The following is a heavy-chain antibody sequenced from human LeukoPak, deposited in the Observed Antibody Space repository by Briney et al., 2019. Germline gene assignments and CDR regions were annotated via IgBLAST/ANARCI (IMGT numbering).Heavy chain of an antibody. CDR1: GTSIRSGSYY. Sequence: SETLSLTCTVTGTSIRSGSYYWSWIRQPPGKGLEWIGYIYYSGSTNYNPSLKSRVTISVDTSKNQFSLKLSSVTAADTAVYYCARHLAGKLELLNRAFDIWGQGTMVTVSS. CDR2: IYYSGST. D-gene: IGHD1-7*01. J-gene: IGHJ3*02. CDR3: ARHLAGKLELLNRAFDI. V-gene: IGHV4-61*01.